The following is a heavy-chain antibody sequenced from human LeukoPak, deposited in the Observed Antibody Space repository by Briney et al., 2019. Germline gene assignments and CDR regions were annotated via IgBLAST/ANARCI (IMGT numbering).Heavy chain of an antibody. D-gene: IGHD3-10*01. V-gene: IGHV3-33*03. Sequence: GRSLRLSCAASGFTFSSYGMHWVRQAPGKGLEWVAVIWNDGSNKYYVESVKGRFTISRDDSKNTLDLQMSSLRVEDTAVYYCVKDLQGSGGYSSVGWGQGTLVTVSS. CDR2: IWNDGSNK. CDR1: GFTFSSYG. CDR3: VKDLQGSGGYSSVG. J-gene: IGHJ4*02.